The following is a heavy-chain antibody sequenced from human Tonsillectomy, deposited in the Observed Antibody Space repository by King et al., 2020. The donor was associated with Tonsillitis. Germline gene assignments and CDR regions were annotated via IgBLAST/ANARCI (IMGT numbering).Heavy chain of an antibody. V-gene: IGHV4-61*02. CDR3: ASLPSPPKARYLSYYTDV. CDR2: IYTTGDI. D-gene: IGHD1-26*01. Sequence: QLQESGPGLVKPSQTLSLTCTVSGGSIRSTFYYWTWVRQPAGKGLEWIGRIYTTGDINYNPSLRSRVSISLDTSQNQFSLRLSSVTAADTAVYYCASLPSPPKARYLSYYTDVWGKGTPVTVSS. J-gene: IGHJ6*03. CDR1: GGSIRSTFYY.